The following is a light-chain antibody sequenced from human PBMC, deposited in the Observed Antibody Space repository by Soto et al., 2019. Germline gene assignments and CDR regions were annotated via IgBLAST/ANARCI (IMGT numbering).Light chain of an antibody. CDR1: SGHSSYI. Sequence: QSVLTQSSSASASLGSSVKLTCTLSSGHSSYIIAWHQQQPGKAPRYLMKLEGSGSYNKGSGVPDRFSGSSSGADRYLTISNLQSEDEADYYCETWDSNTPMVFGGGTKLTV. V-gene: IGLV4-60*03. CDR3: ETWDSNTPMV. CDR2: LEGSGSY. J-gene: IGLJ2*01.